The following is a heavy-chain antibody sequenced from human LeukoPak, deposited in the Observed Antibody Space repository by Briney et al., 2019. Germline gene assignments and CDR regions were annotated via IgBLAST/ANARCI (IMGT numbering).Heavy chain of an antibody. V-gene: IGHV1-8*01. Sequence: ASVNVSFKASGYTFKTSDINWVRQATGQGLEWMGWMNPNSGNTGYAQKFQGRVTMTRNTSISTAYMELSSLRYEDTAVYYCARRGAAYYYGMDVWGQGTTVTVSS. CDR3: ARRGAAYYYGMDV. CDR2: MNPNSGNT. D-gene: IGHD1-26*01. CDR1: GYTFKTSD. J-gene: IGHJ6*02.